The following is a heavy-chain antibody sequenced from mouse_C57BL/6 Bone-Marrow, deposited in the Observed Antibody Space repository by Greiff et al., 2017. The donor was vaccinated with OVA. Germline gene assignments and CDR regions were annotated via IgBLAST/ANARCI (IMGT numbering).Heavy chain of an antibody. J-gene: IGHJ4*01. D-gene: IGHD1-1*01. Sequence: VQLQQSGPELVRPGVSVKISCKGSGYTFPDYAMHWVHQSHAKSLEWIGVISTYYGAASYHQKFKDTATMTVDKSSSKDYRELARLTSEDSAVYYCARPYYDGSSYDYYAMDYWGQGTSVTVSS. CDR2: ISTYYGAA. V-gene: IGHV1-67*01. CDR1: GYTFPDYA. CDR3: ARPYYDGSSYDYYAMDY.